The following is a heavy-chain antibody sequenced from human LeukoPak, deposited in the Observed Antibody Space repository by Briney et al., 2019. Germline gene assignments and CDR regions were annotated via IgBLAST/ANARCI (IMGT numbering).Heavy chain of an antibody. J-gene: IGHJ4*02. V-gene: IGHV3-74*01. Sequence: GGSLRLSCAASGFTFSSSWMHGVRQAPGKGLAWVSRVYSDESRIRYAASVKGRFTISRGNAQNTLYLQIKSRRAEDTAVYYCGRGNSGTFDYWGQGTLVTVSS. D-gene: IGHD1-26*01. CDR3: GRGNSGTFDY. CDR2: VYSDESRI. CDR1: GFTFSSSW.